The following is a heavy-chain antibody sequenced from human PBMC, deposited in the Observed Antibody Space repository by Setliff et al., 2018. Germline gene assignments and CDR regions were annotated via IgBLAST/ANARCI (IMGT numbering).Heavy chain of an antibody. J-gene: IGHJ4*02. V-gene: IGHV4-34*09. CDR2: INDSGSS. D-gene: IGHD3-16*01. Sequence: SETLSLTCAVCGGSFSGYYWSWIREHPGKGLEWIGSINDSGSSYYNPSLKSRVTISLDTPKNQFFLRLRSVTPADTAVYFCARGTWGYFDYWGQGTLVTVSS. CDR3: ARGTWGYFDY. CDR1: GGSFSGYY.